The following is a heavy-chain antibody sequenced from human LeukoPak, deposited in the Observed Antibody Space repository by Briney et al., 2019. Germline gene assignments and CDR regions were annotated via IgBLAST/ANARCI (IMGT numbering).Heavy chain of an antibody. CDR1: GGSFSGYY. V-gene: IGHV4-34*01. J-gene: IGHJ4*02. D-gene: IGHD5/OR15-5a*01. CDR2: INHSGST. Sequence: PSETLSLTCAVYGGSFSGYYWSWIRQPPGKGLEWIGEINHSGSTNYNPSLKSRVTISVDTSKNQFSLKLSSVTAADTAVYYCARMSERPPAKPDYYFDYWGQGTLVTVSS. CDR3: ARMSERPPAKPDYYFDY.